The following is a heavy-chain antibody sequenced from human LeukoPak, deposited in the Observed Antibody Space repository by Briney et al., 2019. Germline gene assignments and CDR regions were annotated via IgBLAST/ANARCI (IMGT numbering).Heavy chain of an antibody. V-gene: IGHV1-69*04. Sequence: SVKVSCKASGGTFSSYATSWVRQAPGQGLEWMGRIIPILGIANYAQKFQGRVTITADKSTSTAYMELSSLRSEDTAVYHCAKTYYDILSPQGFDYWGQGTLVTVSS. CDR2: IIPILGIA. CDR1: GGTFSSYA. J-gene: IGHJ4*02. CDR3: AKTYYDILSPQGFDY. D-gene: IGHD3-9*01.